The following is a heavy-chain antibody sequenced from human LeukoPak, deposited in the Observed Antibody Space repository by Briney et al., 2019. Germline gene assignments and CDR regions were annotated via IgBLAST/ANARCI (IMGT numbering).Heavy chain of an antibody. CDR1: GGSLSGFY. V-gene: IGHV4-34*01. J-gene: IGHJ5*02. D-gene: IGHD5-18*01. Sequence: SETLSLTCAVHGGSLSGFYWSWIRQPPGKGLEWIGEINHSGSTNYNPSLKSRVTISLDTSENQFSLKLTSVTAADTAVYYCARGGRGYTYGFRTNWFDPWGQGTLVTVSS. CDR2: INHSGST. CDR3: ARGGRGYTYGFRTNWFDP.